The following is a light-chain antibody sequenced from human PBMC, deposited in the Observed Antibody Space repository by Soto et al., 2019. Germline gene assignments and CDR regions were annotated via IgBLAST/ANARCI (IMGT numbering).Light chain of an antibody. CDR2: DNN. CDR3: GTWDSSLSAGVV. V-gene: IGLV1-51*01. Sequence: QSVLTQPPSVSAAPGQKVTISCSGSSSNIGNNYVSWYQQLPGTAPKHLIYDNNKRPSGIPDRFSGSKSGTSATLGITGLQTGDEADYYGGTWDSSLSAGVVFGGGTKLTVL. J-gene: IGLJ2*01. CDR1: SSNIGNNY.